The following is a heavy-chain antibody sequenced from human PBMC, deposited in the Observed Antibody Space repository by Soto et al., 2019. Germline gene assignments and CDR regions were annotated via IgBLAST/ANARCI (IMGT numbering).Heavy chain of an antibody. CDR1: GYTFTSYA. Sequence: QVQLVQSGAEVKKPGASVKVSCKASGYTFTSYAMHWVRQASGQRLEWMGWINAGNGNTKYSQKFQGRVTITRDTSASTAYMELSSLRSEDTAVYYCARDLGVGAASDYWGQGTLVTVSS. V-gene: IGHV1-3*01. D-gene: IGHD1-26*01. CDR2: INAGNGNT. CDR3: ARDLGVGAASDY. J-gene: IGHJ4*02.